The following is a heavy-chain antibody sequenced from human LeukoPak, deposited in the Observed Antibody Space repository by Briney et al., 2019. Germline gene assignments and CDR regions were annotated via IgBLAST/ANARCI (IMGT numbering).Heavy chain of an antibody. Sequence: GGSLRLSCAASGFTFSSYSMNWVRQAPGKGLEWVSSISSSSSYIYYADSVKGRFTISRDNAKNSLYLQMNSLRAEDTAVYYCAKEPNVDTAMDDWGQGTLVTVSS. CDR2: ISSSSSYI. CDR1: GFTFSSYS. CDR3: AKEPNVDTAMDD. J-gene: IGHJ4*02. V-gene: IGHV3-21*04. D-gene: IGHD5-18*01.